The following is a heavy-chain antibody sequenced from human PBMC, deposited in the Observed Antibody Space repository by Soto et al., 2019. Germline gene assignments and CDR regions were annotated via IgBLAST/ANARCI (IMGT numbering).Heavy chain of an antibody. CDR3: ARGVGYCTNGVCSETPCFDY. CDR2: IYYSGST. V-gene: IGHV4-31*03. D-gene: IGHD2-8*01. CDR1: GGSISSGGYY. Sequence: QVQLQESGPGLVKPSQTLSLTCTVSGGSISSGGYYWSWIRQHPGKGLEWIGYIYYSGSTYYNPSLKSRVTISVYTSKNQFSLKLSSVTAADTAVYYCARGVGYCTNGVCSETPCFDYWGQGTLVTVSS. J-gene: IGHJ4*02.